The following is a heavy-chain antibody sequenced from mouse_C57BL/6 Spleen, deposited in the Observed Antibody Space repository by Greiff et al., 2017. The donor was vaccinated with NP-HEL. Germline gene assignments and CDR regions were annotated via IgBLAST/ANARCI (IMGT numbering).Heavy chain of an antibody. J-gene: IGHJ3*01. CDR2: FYPGSGSI. D-gene: IGHD5-1*01. V-gene: IGHV1-62-2*01. CDR1: GYTFTEYT. Sequence: QVHVKQSGAELVKPGASVKLSCKASGYTFTEYTIHWVKQRSGQGLEWIGWFYPGSGSIKYNEKFKDKATLTADKSSSTVYMELSRLTSEDSAVYFCARHEGGEYPFAYWGQGTLVTVSA. CDR3: ARHEGGEYPFAY.